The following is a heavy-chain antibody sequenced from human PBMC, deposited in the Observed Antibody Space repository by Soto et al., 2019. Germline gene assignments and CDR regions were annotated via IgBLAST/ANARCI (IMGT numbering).Heavy chain of an antibody. D-gene: IGHD2-15*01. V-gene: IGHV1-24*01. CDR2: FDPEDGET. CDR3: ATGYCSGGSCYRPHAFDI. CDR1: VYTLTELS. Sequence: SVKVSCKVSVYTLTELSIHWVRQAHRKGLEWMGGFDPEDGETIYAQKFQGRVTMTEDTSTDTAYMELSSLRSEDTAVYYCATGYCSGGSCYRPHAFDIWGQGTMVTVSS. J-gene: IGHJ3*02.